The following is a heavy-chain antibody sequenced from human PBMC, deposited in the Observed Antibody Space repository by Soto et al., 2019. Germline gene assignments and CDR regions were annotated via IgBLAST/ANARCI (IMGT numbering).Heavy chain of an antibody. D-gene: IGHD5-12*01. CDR2: IYWDDDK. Sequence: SWVRQMPGKGLEWLALIYWDDDKRYSPSLKNRLTITKDTSKNQVVLTMTSVGPVDTATYFCAHIDPEIVTVGGHGGFDYWGQGTLVTVSS. V-gene: IGHV2-5*08. J-gene: IGHJ4*02. CDR3: AHIDPEIVTVGGHGGFDY.